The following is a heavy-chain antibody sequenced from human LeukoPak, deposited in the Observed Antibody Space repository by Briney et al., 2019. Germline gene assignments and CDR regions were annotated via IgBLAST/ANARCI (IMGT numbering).Heavy chain of an antibody. D-gene: IGHD1-14*01. V-gene: IGHV3-53*01. Sequence: GGSLRLSCAAAGFTVISNDMTWVRQAPGKGLEWVSVLYSDGNTKYADSVQGRFTISRDNSKNTLYLEMNSLSPDDTAVYYCARGVEPLAANALAYWGQGTLVTVSS. CDR2: LYSDGNT. J-gene: IGHJ4*02. CDR3: ARGVEPLAANALAY. CDR1: GFTVISND.